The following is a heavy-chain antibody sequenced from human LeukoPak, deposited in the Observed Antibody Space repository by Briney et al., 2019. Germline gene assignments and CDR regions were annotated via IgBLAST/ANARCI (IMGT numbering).Heavy chain of an antibody. CDR2: ISLSGLT. D-gene: IGHD2-8*01. J-gene: IGHJ4*02. V-gene: IGHV4-4*02. Sequence: PSETLSLTCGVSGGSITSTNWWSWVRQPPRQGLEWIGEISLSGLTNYNPSLKSRVTMALDKSKNHLSLNLTSVTAADTAVYYCSRENGAFSPFGYWGQGTLVTVPS. CDR3: SRENGAFSPFGY. CDR1: GGSITSTNW.